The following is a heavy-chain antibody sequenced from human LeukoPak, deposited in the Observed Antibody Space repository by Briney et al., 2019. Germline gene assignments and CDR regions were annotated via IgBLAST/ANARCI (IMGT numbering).Heavy chain of an antibody. CDR2: ISADNGKT. CDR1: GFTFNHHG. J-gene: IGHJ4*02. D-gene: IGHD3-10*01. V-gene: IGHV1-18*01. Sequence: ASVKVSCKASGFTFNHHGFTWVRQAPGQGLEWMGWISADNGKTASVEKLQGRVTMTTDTSTSTAYMELRSLRSDDTAIYYCARHWLVSGYEDYWGQGTLVIVSS. CDR3: ARHWLVSGYEDY.